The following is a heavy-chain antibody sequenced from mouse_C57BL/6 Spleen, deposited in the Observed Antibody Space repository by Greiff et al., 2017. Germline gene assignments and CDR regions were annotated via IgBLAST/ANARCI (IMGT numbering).Heavy chain of an antibody. Sequence: QVQLQQPGAELVMPGASVKLSCKASGYTFTGYWIHWVKQRPGQGLEWIGEIDPSDSYTNYNQNFKGKSTLTVDKSSSTAYMQLSSLTSEDSAVYYCARSKLDYWGQGTTLTVSS. D-gene: IGHD1-3*01. CDR1: GYTFTGYW. CDR3: ARSKLDY. CDR2: IDPSDSYT. J-gene: IGHJ2*01. V-gene: IGHV1-69*01.